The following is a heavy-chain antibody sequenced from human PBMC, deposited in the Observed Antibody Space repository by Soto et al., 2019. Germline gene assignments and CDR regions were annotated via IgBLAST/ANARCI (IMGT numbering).Heavy chain of an antibody. CDR1: GGSFSSGGYY. D-gene: IGHD6-19*01. J-gene: IGHJ4*02. CDR2: IYCSGST. CDR3: ARGSGWYVKAGDY. Sequence: QVQLQESGPGLVKPSQTLSLTCTVSGGSFSSGGYYWSCIRQHPGKGLEWIGYIYCSGSTYYNPSLKSRVTISVDTSKNQFSLKLSSVTAADTAVYYCARGSGWYVKAGDYWGQGTLVTVSS. V-gene: IGHV4-31*03.